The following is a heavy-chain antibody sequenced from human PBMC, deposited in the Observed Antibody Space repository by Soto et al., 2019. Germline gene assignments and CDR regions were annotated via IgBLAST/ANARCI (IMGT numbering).Heavy chain of an antibody. CDR1: GFTFSSYA. CDR2: ISYDGSNK. CDR3: ARGRLAVAGTLDY. V-gene: IGHV3-30-3*01. Sequence: QVQLVESGGGGVQPGRSLRLSCAASGFTFSSYAMHWVRQAPGKGLEWVAVISYDGSNKYYADSVKGRFTISRDNSKNTLYLQMNSLRAEDTAVYYCARGRLAVAGTLDYWGQGTLVTVSS. J-gene: IGHJ4*02. D-gene: IGHD6-19*01.